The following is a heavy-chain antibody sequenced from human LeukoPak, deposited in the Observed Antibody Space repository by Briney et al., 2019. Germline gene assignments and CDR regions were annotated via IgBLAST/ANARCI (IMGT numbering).Heavy chain of an antibody. D-gene: IGHD1-14*01. Sequence: GGSLRLSCAASGFTFSNYWMGWVRQAPGKGLEWVANIKRDGRDKNSVDSVKGRFTISRDNAKNSMFLQMNSLRVQDTAVYYCARESRITGTTTSGFDIWGQGTMVTVSS. CDR2: IKRDGRDK. V-gene: IGHV3-7*01. CDR1: GFTFSNYW. CDR3: ARESRITGTTTSGFDI. J-gene: IGHJ3*02.